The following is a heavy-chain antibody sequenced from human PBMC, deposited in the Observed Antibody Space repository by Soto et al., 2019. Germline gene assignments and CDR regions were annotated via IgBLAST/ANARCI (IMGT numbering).Heavy chain of an antibody. CDR2: LIAMLGTP. CDR3: ARGAMANFDY. D-gene: IGHD5-18*01. CDR1: GGTFGSHG. J-gene: IGHJ4*02. V-gene: IGHV1-69*13. Sequence: ASVKVSCKASGGTFGSHGIAWVRQAPGQGLEWMGGLIAMLGTPTYARKVQGRATITADESLTSSYLELRSLRSEDTAVYFCARGAMANFDYWGQGTVVTVSS.